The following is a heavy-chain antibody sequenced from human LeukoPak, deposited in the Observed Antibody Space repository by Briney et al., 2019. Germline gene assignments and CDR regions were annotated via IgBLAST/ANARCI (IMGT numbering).Heavy chain of an antibody. CDR3: ARGYYDSSGWEWYFDL. CDR1: GYSISSGYY. V-gene: IGHV4-38-2*02. CDR2: IYHSGST. J-gene: IGHJ2*01. D-gene: IGHD3-22*01. Sequence: SETLSFTCTVSGYSISSGYYWGWIRQPPGKGLEWIGSIYHSGSTYYNPSLKSRVTISVDTSKNQFSLKLSSVTAADTAVYYCARGYYDSSGWEWYFDLWGRGTLVTVSS.